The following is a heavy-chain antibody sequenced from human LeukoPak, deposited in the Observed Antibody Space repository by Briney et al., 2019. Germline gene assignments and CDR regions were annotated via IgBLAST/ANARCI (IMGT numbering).Heavy chain of an antibody. CDR3: AKDGRGYSYGPFDY. J-gene: IGHJ4*02. CDR2: ISWNSGSI. CDR1: GFTFDDYA. Sequence: GGSLRLSCAASGFTFDDYAMHWVRQAPGKGLEWVSGISWNSGSIGYADSVKGRFTISRDNAKNSLYLQMNSLRAEDMALYYCAKDGRGYSYGPFDYWGQGTLVTVSS. V-gene: IGHV3-9*03. D-gene: IGHD5-18*01.